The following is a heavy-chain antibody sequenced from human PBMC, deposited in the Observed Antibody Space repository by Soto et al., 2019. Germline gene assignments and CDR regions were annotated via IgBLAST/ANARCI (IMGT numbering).Heavy chain of an antibody. CDR1: GGSISSSSYY. V-gene: IGHV4-39*01. CDR2: IYYSGST. D-gene: IGHD6-13*01. CDR3: ARVEIRAYSSSWYRGSYFDY. Sequence: SETLSLTCTVSGGSISSSSYYWGWIRQPPGKGLEWIGSIYYSGSTYYNPSLKSRVTISVDTSKNQFSLKLSSVTAADTAVYYCARVEIRAYSSSWYRGSYFDYWGQGTLVTVSS. J-gene: IGHJ4*02.